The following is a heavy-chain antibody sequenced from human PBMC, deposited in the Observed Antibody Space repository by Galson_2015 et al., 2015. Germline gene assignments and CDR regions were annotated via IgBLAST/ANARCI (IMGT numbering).Heavy chain of an antibody. V-gene: IGHV3-33*01. CDR3: AREQSLGYCSGGSCWYFDY. Sequence: SLRLSCAASGFTFSSYGMHWVRQAPGKGLEWVAVIWYDGSNKYYADSVKGRFTISRDNSKNTLYLQMNSLRAEDTAVYYCAREQSLGYCSGGSCWYFDYWGQGTLVTVSS. CDR1: GFTFSSYG. J-gene: IGHJ4*02. D-gene: IGHD2-15*01. CDR2: IWYDGSNK.